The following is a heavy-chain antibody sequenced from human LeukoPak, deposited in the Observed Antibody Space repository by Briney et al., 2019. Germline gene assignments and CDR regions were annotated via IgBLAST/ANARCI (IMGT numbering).Heavy chain of an antibody. CDR2: ISPLLGAR. V-gene: IGHV1-69*06. Sequence: GASVKVSCKASGGIFTKYVFHWVRQAPGQGPEWMGEISPLLGARNYAQRFQGRVTITADTSTGTAYMELNSLKPEDTAVYYCAIRGPSRSLFGFDIWGQGTMVTVSS. CDR1: GGIFTKYV. D-gene: IGHD2-2*01. J-gene: IGHJ3*02. CDR3: AIRGPSRSLFGFDI.